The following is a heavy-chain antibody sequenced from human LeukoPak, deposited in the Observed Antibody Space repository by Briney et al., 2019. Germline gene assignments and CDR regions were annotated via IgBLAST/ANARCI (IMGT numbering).Heavy chain of an antibody. Sequence: GGSLRLSCAASGFTFRTYSIHWVRQAPGKGLEWVSYISSSSSTIYYADSVKGRFTISRDNAKNSLYLQMNSLRAEDTAVYYCARIPTVTTVRGVGSGFHFDYWGQGTLVTVSS. V-gene: IGHV3-48*01. CDR2: ISSSSSTI. CDR1: GFTFRTYS. D-gene: IGHD3-10*01. J-gene: IGHJ4*02. CDR3: ARIPTVTTVRGVGSGFHFDY.